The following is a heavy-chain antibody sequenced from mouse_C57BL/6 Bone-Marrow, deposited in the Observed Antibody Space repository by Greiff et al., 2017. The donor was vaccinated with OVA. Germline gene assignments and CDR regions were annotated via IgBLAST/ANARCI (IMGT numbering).Heavy chain of an antibody. J-gene: IGHJ2*01. CDR1: GYAFTNYL. Sequence: QVQLKQSGAELVRPGTSVKVSCKASGYAFTNYLIEWVKQRPGQGLEWIGVINPGSGGTNYNEKFKGKATLTADKSSSTAYMQLSSLTSEDSAVYFCARRGYGSSYLYYFDYWGQGTTLTVSS. CDR3: ARRGYGSSYLYYFDY. D-gene: IGHD1-1*01. CDR2: INPGSGGT. V-gene: IGHV1-54*01.